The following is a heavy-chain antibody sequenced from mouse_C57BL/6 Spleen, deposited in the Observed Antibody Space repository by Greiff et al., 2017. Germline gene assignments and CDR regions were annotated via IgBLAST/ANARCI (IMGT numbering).Heavy chain of an antibody. Sequence: EVQLQESGGGLVKPGGSLKLSCAASGFTFSDYGMHWVRQAPEKGLAWVAYISSGSSTIYYADTVKGRFTISRDNAKNTLFLQMTSLRSEDTAMYYCAQIYYDYDGGYAMDYWGQGTSVTVSS. D-gene: IGHD2-4*01. CDR1: GFTFSDYG. CDR2: ISSGSSTI. V-gene: IGHV5-17*01. J-gene: IGHJ4*01. CDR3: AQIYYDYDGGYAMDY.